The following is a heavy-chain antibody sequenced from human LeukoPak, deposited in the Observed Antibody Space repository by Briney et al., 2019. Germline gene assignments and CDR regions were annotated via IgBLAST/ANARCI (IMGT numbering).Heavy chain of an antibody. CDR3: AKRGRVVVAATQFLYFDY. Sequence: AGGSLRLSCAASGFTFSSYAMSWVRQAPGKGLEWVSAISGSGGSTYYADSVKGRFTISRDNSKNTLYLQMNSLRAEDTAVYYCAKRGRVVVAATQFLYFDYWGQGTLVTVSS. CDR2: ISGSGGST. CDR1: GFTFSSYA. J-gene: IGHJ4*02. D-gene: IGHD2-15*01. V-gene: IGHV3-23*01.